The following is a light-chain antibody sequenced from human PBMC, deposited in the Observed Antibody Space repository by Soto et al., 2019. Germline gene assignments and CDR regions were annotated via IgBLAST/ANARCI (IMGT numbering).Light chain of an antibody. CDR1: QSVSSK. CDR3: QQYNIWPRT. CDR2: GAS. J-gene: IGKJ1*01. Sequence: EIVLTQSPGTLSVSPGERATLSCRASQSVSSKLAWYQQKPGQAPRLLFYGASTGATGIPARFSGSGSETEFTLSISSLHSEDFAVYYCQQYNIWPRTFGQGTKVEIK. V-gene: IGKV3-15*01.